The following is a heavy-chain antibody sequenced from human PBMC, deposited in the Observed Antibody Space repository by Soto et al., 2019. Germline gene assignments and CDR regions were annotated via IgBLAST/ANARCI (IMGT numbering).Heavy chain of an antibody. V-gene: IGHV3-21*01. Sequence: GGSLRLSCAASGFTFSSYSMNWVRQAPGKGLEWVSSISRSSSYIYYADSVKGRFTISRDNAKNSLYLQMNSLRAEDTAVYYCARDTTTDSSGYYYSPNNFDYWGQGTLVTVSS. CDR2: ISRSSSYI. D-gene: IGHD3-22*01. CDR1: GFTFSSYS. J-gene: IGHJ4*02. CDR3: ARDTTTDSSGYYYSPNNFDY.